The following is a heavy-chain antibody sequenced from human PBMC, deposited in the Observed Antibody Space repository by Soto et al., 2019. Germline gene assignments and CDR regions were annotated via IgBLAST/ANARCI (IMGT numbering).Heavy chain of an antibody. Sequence: EVQLVESGGGLVQPGGSLRLSCAASGFRFSIYSMNWVRQAPGKGLEWSAYITGDTNRIKYADSVKGRFTISRDNAKNSVYLQMTSLRDEATAVYYCARSVEGHFDYWGQGTVVTVSS. J-gene: IGHJ4*02. CDR1: GFRFSIYS. D-gene: IGHD6-19*01. CDR2: ITGDTNRI. V-gene: IGHV3-48*02. CDR3: ARSVEGHFDY.